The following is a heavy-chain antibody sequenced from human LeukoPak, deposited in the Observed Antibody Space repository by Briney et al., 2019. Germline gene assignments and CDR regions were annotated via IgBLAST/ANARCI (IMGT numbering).Heavy chain of an antibody. Sequence: PSETLSLTCTVSGGSISSYYWSWIRQPPGKGLEWIGYIYYSGSTYYNPSLKSRVTISVDTSKNQFSLKLSSVTAADTAVYYCARDGEDSSGYYIDYWGQGTLVTVSS. V-gene: IGHV4-59*08. D-gene: IGHD3-22*01. CDR1: GGSISSYY. CDR2: IYYSGST. J-gene: IGHJ4*02. CDR3: ARDGEDSSGYYIDY.